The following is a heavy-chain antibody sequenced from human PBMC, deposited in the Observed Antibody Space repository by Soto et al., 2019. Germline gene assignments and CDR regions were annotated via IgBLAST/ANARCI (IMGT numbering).Heavy chain of an antibody. J-gene: IGHJ5*02. CDR2: IYYSGST. D-gene: IGHD5-18*01. V-gene: IGHV4-31*03. Sequence: QVQLQESGPGLVKPSQTLSLTCTVSGGSISSGGYYWSWIRQHPGKGLEWIGYIYYSGSTYYNPSLTSRVTISVDTSKNQFSLKLSTVTAADTAVYYCARDHTAMAGMCWFDPWGQGTLVTVSS. CDR3: ARDHTAMAGMCWFDP. CDR1: GGSISSGGYY.